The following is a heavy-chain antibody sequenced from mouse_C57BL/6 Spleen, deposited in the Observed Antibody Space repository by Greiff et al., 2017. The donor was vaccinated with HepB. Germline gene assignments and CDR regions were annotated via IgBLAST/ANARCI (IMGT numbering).Heavy chain of an antibody. CDR2: ISGGGGNT. J-gene: IGHJ4*01. CDR1: GFTFSSYT. V-gene: IGHV5-9*01. CDR3: ARHPPFITKGDAMDY. Sequence: EVQLVESGGGLVKPGGSLKLSCAASGFTFSSYTMSWVRQTPEKRLEWVATISGGGGNTYYPDSVKGRFTISRDNAKNTLYLQMSSLRSEDTALYYCARHPPFITKGDAMDYWGQGTSVTVSS. D-gene: IGHD1-1*01.